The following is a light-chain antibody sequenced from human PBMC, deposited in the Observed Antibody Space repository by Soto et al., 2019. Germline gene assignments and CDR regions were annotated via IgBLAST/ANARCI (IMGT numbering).Light chain of an antibody. CDR1: QSVADNY. CDR3: QQRSNWLT. Sequence: EIVLTQSPGTLSLSPGERATLSCRASQSVADNYLAWYQQKPGQPPRLLIYDASNRATGIPARFSGSGSGTDFTLTISSLEPEDFAVYYCQQRSNWLTFGGGTKVEIK. J-gene: IGKJ4*01. V-gene: IGKV3-11*01. CDR2: DAS.